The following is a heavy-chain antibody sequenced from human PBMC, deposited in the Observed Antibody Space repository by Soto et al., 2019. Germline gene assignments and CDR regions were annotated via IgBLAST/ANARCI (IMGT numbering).Heavy chain of an antibody. J-gene: IGHJ4*02. CDR2: INHSGST. Sequence: QVQLQQWGAGLLKPSETLSLTCAVYGGSFSGYYWSWIRQPPGKGLEWIGEINHSGSTNYNPSLKSRVTTSVDTSKNQFSMKLSSVTAADTAVYYCARGNGDPAARSGGQYFFDYWGQGTLVTVSS. V-gene: IGHV4-34*01. D-gene: IGHD2-2*01. CDR1: GGSFSGYY. CDR3: ARGNGDPAARSGGQYFFDY.